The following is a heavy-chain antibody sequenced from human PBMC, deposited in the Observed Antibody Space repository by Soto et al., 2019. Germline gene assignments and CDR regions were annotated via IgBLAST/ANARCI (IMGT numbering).Heavy chain of an antibody. CDR1: GGSISSAAYY. D-gene: IGHD5-18*01. J-gene: IGHJ4*02. CDR2: ISHSGST. Sequence: QVQLQESGPGLVKPSQTLSLSCTVSGGSISSAAYYWRWIRQHPGKGLEWIGYISHSGSTYYTPSLKCPVISPADTSKDQFALNSTSVTAADTAVYYCSREYTYGANFFDCWGQGALVTVSS. CDR3: SREYTYGANFFDC. V-gene: IGHV4-31*01.